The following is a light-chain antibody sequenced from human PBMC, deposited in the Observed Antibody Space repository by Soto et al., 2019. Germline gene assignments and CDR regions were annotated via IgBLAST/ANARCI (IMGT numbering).Light chain of an antibody. V-gene: IGLV2-14*01. Sequence: QSALTQPASVSGSPGQSITISCTGTSSDVGGYNYVSWYQQHPGKAPKVIISEVSDRPSGVSNRFSGSKSGNTASLTISGLQAEDEADYYCSSYTSSSTYVFGTGTLLTVL. CDR1: SSDVGGYNY. J-gene: IGLJ1*01. CDR2: EVS. CDR3: SSYTSSSTYV.